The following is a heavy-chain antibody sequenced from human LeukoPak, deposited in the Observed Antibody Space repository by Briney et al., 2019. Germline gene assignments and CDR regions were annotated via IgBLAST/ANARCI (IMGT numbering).Heavy chain of an antibody. V-gene: IGHV3-21*01. CDR1: GFTFSTYN. J-gene: IGHJ3*02. CDR2: IYSDNT. D-gene: IGHD3-10*01. Sequence: GGSLRLSCAASGFTFSTYNMNWVRQAPGKGLEWVSFIYSDNTHYSDSVKGRFTISRDNAKNSLYLQMNSLRAEDTAVYYCARDQGSHERDAFDIWGQGTMVTVSS. CDR3: ARDQGSHERDAFDI.